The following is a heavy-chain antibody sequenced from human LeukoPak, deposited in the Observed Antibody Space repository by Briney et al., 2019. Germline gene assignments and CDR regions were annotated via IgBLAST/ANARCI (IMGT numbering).Heavy chain of an antibody. CDR2: IDPSDSYT. CDR1: GYSFTSYW. Sequence: GESLQISCKGSGYSFTSYWITWVRQLPGKGLEWMGRIDPSDSYTNYSPSFQGHVTISVDKSISTAYLQWSSLKASDTAMYYCARPSTLVRGFAPYGMDVWGQGTTVTVSS. CDR3: ARPSTLVRGFAPYGMDV. D-gene: IGHD3-10*01. V-gene: IGHV5-10-1*01. J-gene: IGHJ6*02.